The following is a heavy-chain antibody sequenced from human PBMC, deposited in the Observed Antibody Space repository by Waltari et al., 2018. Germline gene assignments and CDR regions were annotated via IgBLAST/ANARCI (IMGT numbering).Heavy chain of an antibody. V-gene: IGHV4-34*01. J-gene: IGHJ6*03. D-gene: IGHD3-10*01. CDR2: INHSGST. Sequence: QVQLQQWGAGLLKPSETLSLTCAVYGGSFSGYSWIWIRQPPGKGLEWIGEINHSGSTNYNPSLKSRVTISVDTSKNQFSLKLSSVTAADTAVYYCARGRTGYYMDVWGKGTTVTVSS. CDR1: GGSFSGYS. CDR3: ARGRTGYYMDV.